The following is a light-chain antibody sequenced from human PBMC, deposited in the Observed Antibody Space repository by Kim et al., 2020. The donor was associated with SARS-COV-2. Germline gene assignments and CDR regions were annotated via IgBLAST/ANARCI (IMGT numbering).Light chain of an antibody. V-gene: IGKV1-39*01. CDR1: QSISSY. J-gene: IGKJ5*01. CDR3: QQSYSTPPVT. CDR2: AAS. Sequence: SVGDRVTITCRSSQSISSYLNWYQQKPGKAPKLLIYAASSLQSGVPSRFSGSGSGTDFTLTISSLQPEDFATYYCQQSYSTPPVTFGQGTRLEIK.